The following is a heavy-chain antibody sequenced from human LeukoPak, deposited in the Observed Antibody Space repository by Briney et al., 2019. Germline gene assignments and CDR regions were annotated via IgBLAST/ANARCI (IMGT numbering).Heavy chain of an antibody. D-gene: IGHD6-13*01. J-gene: IGHJ5*02. CDR1: GYSIGSGYY. CDR2: IDQSGST. Sequence: SETLSLTCTVSGYSIGSGYYWGCIRQPPGKGLEWIGSIDQSGSTYYNPSLKSRVTISVDTSKNEFSLKLSSVTAADTAVYYCARAYHSSWYLNWFDPWGQGTLVTVSS. V-gene: IGHV4-38-2*02. CDR3: ARAYHSSWYLNWFDP.